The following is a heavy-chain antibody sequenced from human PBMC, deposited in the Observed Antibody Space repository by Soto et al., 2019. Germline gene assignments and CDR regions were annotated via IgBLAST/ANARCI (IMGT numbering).Heavy chain of an antibody. Sequence: QVQLVQSGAEVKKPGSSVKVSCKVSGGTFSSYAISWVRQAPGQGLEWMGGIIPIFGTANYAQKFQGRVTITADESTSTAYMGLSSLRSEDTAVYYCASRPVHSYYYDSSGYYFDYWGQGTLVTVSS. V-gene: IGHV1-69*12. CDR3: ASRPVHSYYYDSSGYYFDY. CDR1: GGTFSSYA. CDR2: IIPIFGTA. D-gene: IGHD3-22*01. J-gene: IGHJ4*02.